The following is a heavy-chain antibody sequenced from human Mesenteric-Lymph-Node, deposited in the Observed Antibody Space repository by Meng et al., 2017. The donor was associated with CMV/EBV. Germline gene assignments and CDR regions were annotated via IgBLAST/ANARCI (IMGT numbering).Heavy chain of an antibody. V-gene: IGHV3-23*01. J-gene: IGHJ4*02. CDR1: GFTFSSYA. CDR3: AGNWNCDY. D-gene: IGHD1-7*01. CDR2: ISGSGGTT. Sequence: GGSLRLSCAASGFTFSSYAMTWVRQATGKGLEWVSVISGSGGTTYYADSVKGRFTISRDNSKNTLYLQMNSLRPEDTAVYYCAGNWNCDYWGQGTLVTVSS.